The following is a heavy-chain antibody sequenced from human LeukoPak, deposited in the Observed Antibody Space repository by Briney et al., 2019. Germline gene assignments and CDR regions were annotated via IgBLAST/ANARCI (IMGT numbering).Heavy chain of an antibody. J-gene: IGHJ4*02. CDR3: ARGTSVDSSGYPFDY. D-gene: IGHD3-22*01. Sequence: PSETLSLTCSVSDGSINSYYWNWIRQPPGKGLEWIGEINHSGSTNYNPSLKSRVTISVDTSKNQFSLKLSSVTAADTAVYYCARGTSVDSSGYPFDYWGQGTLVTVSS. CDR2: INHSGST. V-gene: IGHV4-34*01. CDR1: DGSINSYY.